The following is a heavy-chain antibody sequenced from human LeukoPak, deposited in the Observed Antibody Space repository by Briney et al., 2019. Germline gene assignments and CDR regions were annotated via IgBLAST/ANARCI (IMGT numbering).Heavy chain of an antibody. CDR1: GFNFSSYW. CDR3: AKDQDYGDYFESAFDY. J-gene: IGHJ4*02. Sequence: PGGSLRLSCVASGFNFSSYWMTWVRQAPGKGLEWVPNINQDGSEKYYVDSVKGRFTISSDNAKNSLFLQLNSLRAEDTAVHYCAKDQDYGDYFESAFDYWGQGTLVTVSS. D-gene: IGHD4-17*01. V-gene: IGHV3-7*01. CDR2: INQDGSEK.